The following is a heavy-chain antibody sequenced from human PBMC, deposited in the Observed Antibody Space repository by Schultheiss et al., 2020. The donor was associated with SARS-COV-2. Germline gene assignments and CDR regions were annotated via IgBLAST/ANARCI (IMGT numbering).Heavy chain of an antibody. D-gene: IGHD3-3*01. J-gene: IGHJ4*02. Sequence: GGSLRLSCAASGFTFSSYGMHWVRQAPGKGLEWVAVIWYDGSNKYYADSVKGRFTISRDNSKNTLYLQMNSLRAEDTAVYYCARGGVMDDFWSGYSQLDYWGQGTLVTVSS. CDR1: GFTFSSYG. CDR3: ARGGVMDDFWSGYSQLDY. V-gene: IGHV3-33*08. CDR2: IWYDGSNK.